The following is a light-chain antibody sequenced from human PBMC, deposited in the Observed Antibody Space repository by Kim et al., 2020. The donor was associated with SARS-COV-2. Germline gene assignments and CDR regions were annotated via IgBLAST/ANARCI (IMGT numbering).Light chain of an antibody. CDR1: QDISNY. J-gene: IGKJ4*01. CDR2: DAS. Sequence: SASVGDRVTITCQASQDISNYLNWYQQKPGKAPKLLSYDASNLETGVPSRFSGSGSGTDFTFTISSLQPEDIATYYCQQYDNLLTFGGGTKVDIK. V-gene: IGKV1-33*01. CDR3: QQYDNLLT.